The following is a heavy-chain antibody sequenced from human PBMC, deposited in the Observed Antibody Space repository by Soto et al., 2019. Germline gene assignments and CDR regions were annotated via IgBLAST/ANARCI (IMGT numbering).Heavy chain of an antibody. CDR1: GYTFTSYA. CDR2: INTNTGNP. D-gene: IGHD3-3*01. CDR3: ARDLGVDFWSGYYTRHTYNWFDP. J-gene: IGHJ5*02. V-gene: IGHV7-4-1*01. Sequence: ASVKVSCKASGYTFTSYAMNWVRQAPGQGLERMRWINTNTGNPTYTQGFTGRFVFSLDTSVSTAYLQICSIKAEDTAVYYCARDLGVDFWSGYYTRHTYNWFDPWGQGTLVTVSS.